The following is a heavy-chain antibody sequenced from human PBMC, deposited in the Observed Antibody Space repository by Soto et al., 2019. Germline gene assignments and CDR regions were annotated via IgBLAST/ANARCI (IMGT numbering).Heavy chain of an antibody. D-gene: IGHD3-22*01. J-gene: IGHJ4*02. CDR1: GFTFEDYA. V-gene: IGHV3-9*01. CDR3: AKMVTWDSSGYYQGGFDC. Sequence: EMHLVESGGGLVQPGRSLTISCAASGFTFEDYAMHWVRQTPGKGLEWVSGISWNSGKIIYADSVKGRFTISRDNAKNSLYLQMSSLRPEDTALYYCAKMVTWDSSGYYQGGFDCWGQGTLVTVSS. CDR2: ISWNSGKI.